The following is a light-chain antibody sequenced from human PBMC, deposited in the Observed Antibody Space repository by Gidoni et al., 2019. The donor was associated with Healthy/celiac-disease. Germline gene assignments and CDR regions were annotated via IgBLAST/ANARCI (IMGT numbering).Light chain of an antibody. CDR3: QQYNNWPPLT. J-gene: IGKJ4*01. CDR2: CAS. V-gene: IGKV3-15*01. CDR1: QSVSSN. Sequence: ELVMTQSPATLSVSPGERATLSCRASQSVSSNLAWYQQKPGQAPRLLIYCASTRATGIPARFSGSGSGTEFTLTISSLQSEDFAVYYCQQYNNWPPLTFGGGTKVEIK.